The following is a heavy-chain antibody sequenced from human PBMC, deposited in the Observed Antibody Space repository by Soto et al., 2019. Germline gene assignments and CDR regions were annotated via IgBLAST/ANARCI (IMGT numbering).Heavy chain of an antibody. Sequence: EVQLVESGGGLVQPGGSLRLSCAASGLTFSSYWMHWVRQAPGKGLVWVSRISTDGSVTTYADSVKGRFTISRDNAKNPLYLQMNSLSPADTAVYYCARARYSSGSWGFDYWGQGTLVTVSS. J-gene: IGHJ4*02. CDR1: GLTFSSYW. D-gene: IGHD6-19*01. CDR2: ISTDGSVT. CDR3: ARARYSSGSWGFDY. V-gene: IGHV3-74*01.